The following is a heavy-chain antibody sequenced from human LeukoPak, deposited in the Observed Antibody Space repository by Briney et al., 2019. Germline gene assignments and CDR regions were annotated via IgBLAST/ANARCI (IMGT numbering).Heavy chain of an antibody. D-gene: IGHD3-22*01. J-gene: IGHJ4*02. CDR2: MNPNSGNT. CDR1: GYTFTSYD. Sequence: ASVTVSCKASGYTFTSYDINWVRQPTAQGLEWVGWMNPNSGNTGYSQKFQGRVTMTRNTSISTAYMELSSLRSEDTAGYYCARPISGYYYAFDYWGQGTLVTVSS. V-gene: IGHV1-8*01. CDR3: ARPISGYYYAFDY.